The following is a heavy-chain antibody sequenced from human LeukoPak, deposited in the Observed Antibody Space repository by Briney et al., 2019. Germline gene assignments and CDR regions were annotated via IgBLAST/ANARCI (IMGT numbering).Heavy chain of an antibody. V-gene: IGHV3-30*18. J-gene: IGHJ3*02. CDR2: ISYDGSNK. Sequence: PGRSLRLSCAASGFTFSSYGMHWVRQAPGKGLEWVAVISYDGSNKYYADSVKGRFTISRDNSKNTLYLQMNSLRAEDTAVYYCAKVPRFGEFGDDAFDIWGQGTMVTVPS. CDR1: GFTFSSYG. CDR3: AKVPRFGEFGDDAFDI. D-gene: IGHD3-10*01.